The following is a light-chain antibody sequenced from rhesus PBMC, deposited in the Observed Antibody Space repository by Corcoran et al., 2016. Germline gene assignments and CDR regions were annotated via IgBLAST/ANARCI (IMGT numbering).Light chain of an antibody. Sequence: DIQMTQSPSSLSASVGDKVTITCRASQGISRWLAWYQQKPGTAPDLLIYDASSFQSGVPSRFSGSGSGTDYKLTISSLQPEDFATYYCQQGYSPPYSFGQGTKVEIK. CDR2: DAS. CDR1: QGISRW. J-gene: IGKJ2*01. CDR3: QQGYSPPYS. V-gene: IGKV1-18*01.